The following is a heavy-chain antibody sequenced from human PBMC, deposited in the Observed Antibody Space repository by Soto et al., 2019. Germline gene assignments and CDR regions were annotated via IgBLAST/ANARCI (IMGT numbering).Heavy chain of an antibody. CDR1: GYTFTSYD. V-gene: IGHV1-8*01. Sequence: ASVKVSCKASGYTFTSYDINWVRQATGQGLEWMGWMNPNSGNTGYAQKFKGRVTMTRNTSISTAYMELSSLRSEDTAVYYCARRNAGFSSSSRGSSYYGMDVWGQGTTVTVSS. CDR2: MNPNSGNT. CDR3: ARRNAGFSSSSRGSSYYGMDV. D-gene: IGHD6-6*01. J-gene: IGHJ6*02.